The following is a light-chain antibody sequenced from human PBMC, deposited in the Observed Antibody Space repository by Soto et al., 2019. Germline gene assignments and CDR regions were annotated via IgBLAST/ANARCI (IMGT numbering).Light chain of an antibody. CDR1: QGVFSNF. CDR2: GAS. V-gene: IGKV3-20*01. J-gene: IGKJ5*01. CDR3: QQYGSSPIT. Sequence: EIVLTQSPGTRSLSPGERATLSSRDSQGVFSNFLAWYQQKPGQAPRLLIYGASSRATGIPDRFSGSGSGTDFTLTISRLEPEDFEVYFCQQYGSSPITFGQGTRLEIK.